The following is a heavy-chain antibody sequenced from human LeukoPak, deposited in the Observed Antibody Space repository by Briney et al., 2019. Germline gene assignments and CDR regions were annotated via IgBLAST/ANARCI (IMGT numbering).Heavy chain of an antibody. CDR1: GFTVGSNY. V-gene: IGHV3-66*01. D-gene: IGHD5-18*01. CDR3: TTGTWIQLWLADY. CDR2: IYSGGST. Sequence: GGSLRLSCAASGFTVGSNYMSWVRQAPGKGLEWVSVIYSGGSTHYAETVEGRFIISRDKSKNTLYLQMNSLKTEDTAVYYCTTGTWIQLWLADYWGQGTLVTVSS. J-gene: IGHJ4*02.